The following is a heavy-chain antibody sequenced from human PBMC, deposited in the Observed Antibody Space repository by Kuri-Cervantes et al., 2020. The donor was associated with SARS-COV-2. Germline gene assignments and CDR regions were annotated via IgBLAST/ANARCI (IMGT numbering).Heavy chain of an antibody. CDR3: ARAGRWELLLGRLAYFDY. D-gene: IGHD1-26*01. Sequence: GGSLRLSCAASGFTFSTYGMNWVRQSPGKGLEWVAFIRYDGNNKYYADSVKGRFTASRDNAKNSLYLQMNSLRAEDTAVYYCARAGRWELLLGRLAYFDYWGQGTLVTVSS. J-gene: IGHJ4*02. CDR2: IRYDGNNK. CDR1: GFTFSTYG. V-gene: IGHV3-30*02.